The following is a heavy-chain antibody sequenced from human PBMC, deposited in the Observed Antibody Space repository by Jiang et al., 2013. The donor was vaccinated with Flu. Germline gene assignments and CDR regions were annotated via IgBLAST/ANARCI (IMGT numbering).Heavy chain of an antibody. Sequence: GSGLVKPSETLSLTCTVSGGSVSSGSYYWSWIRQPPGKGLEWIGYIYYSGSTNYNPSLKSRVTISVDTSKNQFSLKLSSVTAADTAVYYCARVGSSSWYYFDY. CDR2: IYYSGST. J-gene: IGHJ4*01. CDR1: GGSVSSGSYY. D-gene: IGHD6-13*01. CDR3: ARVGSSSWYYFDY. V-gene: IGHV4-61*01.